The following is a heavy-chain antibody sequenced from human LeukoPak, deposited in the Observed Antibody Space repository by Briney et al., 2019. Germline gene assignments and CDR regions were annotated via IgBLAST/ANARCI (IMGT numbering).Heavy chain of an antibody. V-gene: IGHV3-30*02. CDR2: IRNDGSNK. CDR1: GFTFRTYR. J-gene: IGHJ4*02. Sequence: GGPLRLSCAASGFTFRTYRMHWARQAPGKGLEGVAFIRNDGSNKYYADSVKGRFTVSRDNSENTLYLQMSGLRPEDTALYYCAQDSSYYGVDYWGQGTLVTVSS. D-gene: IGHD3-10*01. CDR3: AQDSSYYGVDY.